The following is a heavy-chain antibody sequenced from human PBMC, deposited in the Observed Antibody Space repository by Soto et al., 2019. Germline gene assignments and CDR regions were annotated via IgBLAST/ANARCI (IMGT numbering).Heavy chain of an antibody. CDR1: GFTFSSYA. CDR3: AKVSPPGLRNAFDI. D-gene: IGHD1-20*01. V-gene: IGHV3-23*01. Sequence: GGSLRLSCAASGFTFSSYAMSWVRQAPGKGQEWVSAISGSGGSTYYAETVKGRFTISRDNSKNTLYLQMNSLRSEDMAVYYCAKVSPPGLRNAFDIWGQGTMVTVSS. J-gene: IGHJ3*02. CDR2: ISGSGGST.